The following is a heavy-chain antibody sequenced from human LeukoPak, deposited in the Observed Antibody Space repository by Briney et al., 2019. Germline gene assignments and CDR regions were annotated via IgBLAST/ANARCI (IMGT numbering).Heavy chain of an antibody. CDR3: AGDGYDSSGSHEPELLDY. J-gene: IGHJ4*02. D-gene: IGHD3-22*01. Sequence: ASVKVSCKASGYTFTNYYMHWVRRAPGQGLEWMGIINPSGGSTSYAQKFQGRVSMTRDTSTSTVYMELSSLRSEDTAVYYCAGDGYDSSGSHEPELLDYWGQGTLVTVSS. CDR2: INPSGGST. V-gene: IGHV1-46*01. CDR1: GYTFTNYY.